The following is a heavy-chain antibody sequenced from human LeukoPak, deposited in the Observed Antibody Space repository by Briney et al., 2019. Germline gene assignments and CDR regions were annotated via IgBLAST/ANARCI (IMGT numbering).Heavy chain of an antibody. CDR3: AILVDILTGHYKGPFDY. J-gene: IGHJ4*02. CDR2: IRYDGSNK. D-gene: IGHD3-9*01. Sequence: GGSLRLSCAASGFTFSSYGMHWVRQAPGKGLEWVAFIRYDGSNKYYADSVKGRFTISRDNSKNTLYLQMNSLRAEDTAVYYCAILVDILTGHYKGPFDYWGQGTLVTVSS. V-gene: IGHV3-30*02. CDR1: GFTFSSYG.